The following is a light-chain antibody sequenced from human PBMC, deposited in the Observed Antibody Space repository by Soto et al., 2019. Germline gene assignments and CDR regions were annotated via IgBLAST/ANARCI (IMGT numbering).Light chain of an antibody. J-gene: IGKJ1*01. V-gene: IGKV1-5*03. Sequence: DIQMTQSPSTLSASVGDRVTITCRASQSIGSSLAWYQQKPGKAPNLLIHKAFILESGVPSRFSGSGSGAEFTLTISSLQPDDFATYYCQQYSLYPWTFGQGTKVESK. CDR1: QSIGSS. CDR3: QQYSLYPWT. CDR2: KAF.